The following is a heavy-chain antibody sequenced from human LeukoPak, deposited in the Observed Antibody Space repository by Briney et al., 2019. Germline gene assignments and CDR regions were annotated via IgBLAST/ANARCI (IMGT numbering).Heavy chain of an antibody. V-gene: IGHV1-46*01. CDR2: INPSGGST. J-gene: IGHJ6*02. CDR1: GYTFTSYY. D-gene: IGHD6-19*01. CDR3: AHSGWYGLYEYYGMDV. Sequence: ASVKVSCKASGYTFTSYYMHWVRQAPGQGLEWMGIINPSGGSTSYAQKFQGRVTMTRDTSTSTVYMELSSLRSEDTAVYYCAHSGWYGLYEYYGMDVWGQGTTVTVSS.